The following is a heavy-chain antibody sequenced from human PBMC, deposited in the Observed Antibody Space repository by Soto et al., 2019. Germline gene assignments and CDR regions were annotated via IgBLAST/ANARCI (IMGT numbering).Heavy chain of an antibody. CDR2: IHYSGTS. CDR1: GDSISSSSQY. J-gene: IGHJ5*02. V-gene: IGHV4-39*01. Sequence: QVQLQESGPGLVKPSETLSLTCSVSGDSISSSSQYWGWIRQPPGKGLEWIGSIHYSGTSYYNPSLKSRVTIYVDTSKNHLSLKLSSVTAADTAVYYCARHWIAGSSIPWGQGTLVTVSS. D-gene: IGHD2-21*01. CDR3: ARHWIAGSSIP.